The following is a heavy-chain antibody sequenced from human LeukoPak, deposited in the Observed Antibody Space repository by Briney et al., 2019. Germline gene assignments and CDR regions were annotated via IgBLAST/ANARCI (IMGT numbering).Heavy chain of an antibody. CDR2: INPSGGST. Sequence: GASVKVSCRASGYTFTSYYMHWVRQAPGQGLEWMGIINPSGGSTSYAQKFQGRVTMTRDTSTSTVYMELSSLRSEDTAVYYCARDPSGYYMDVWGKGTTVTVSS. J-gene: IGHJ6*03. CDR3: ARDPSGYYMDV. V-gene: IGHV1-46*01. CDR1: GYTFTSYY.